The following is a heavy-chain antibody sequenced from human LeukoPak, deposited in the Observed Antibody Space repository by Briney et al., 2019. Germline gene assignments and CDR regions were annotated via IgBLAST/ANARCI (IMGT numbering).Heavy chain of an antibody. Sequence: ASVKVSCKASGYTFTSCGISWVRQAPGQGLEWMGWISAYNGNTNYAQKLQGRVTMTTDTSTSTAYMELRSLRSDDTAVYYCARDLSRISYYVILTGPYDWFDPWGQGTLVTVSS. V-gene: IGHV1-18*01. J-gene: IGHJ5*02. D-gene: IGHD3-9*01. CDR2: ISAYNGNT. CDR1: GYTFTSCG. CDR3: ARDLSRISYYVILTGPYDWFDP.